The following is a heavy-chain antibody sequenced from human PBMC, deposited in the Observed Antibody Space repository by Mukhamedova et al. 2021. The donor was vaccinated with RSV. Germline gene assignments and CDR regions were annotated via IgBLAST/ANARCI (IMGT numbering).Heavy chain of an antibody. CDR2: ISYDGSNK. D-gene: IGHD6-13*01. J-gene: IGHJ4*02. CDR1: TFSSYA. CDR3: ARDEGQQLALDY. V-gene: IGHV3-30*04. Sequence: TFSSYAKHWVRQAPGKGLEWVAVISYDGSNKYYADSVKGRFTISRDNSKNTLYLQMNSLRAEDTAVYYCARDEGQQLALDYWGQG.